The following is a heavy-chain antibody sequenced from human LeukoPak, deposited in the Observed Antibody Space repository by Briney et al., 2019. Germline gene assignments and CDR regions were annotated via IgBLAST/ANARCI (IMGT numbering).Heavy chain of an antibody. CDR3: ARDAPPMITFGGDPAFDY. J-gene: IGHJ4*02. V-gene: IGHV1-18*04. D-gene: IGHD3-16*01. Sequence: GASVKVSCKASGYTFTSYGISCVREAPGQGLEWMACMSAYNGNTHYAQTLQGSVTMTTDTSTSTAYMELRSLRSDDTAVYYCARDAPPMITFGGDPAFDYWGQGTLVTVSS. CDR1: GYTFTSYG. CDR2: MSAYNGNT.